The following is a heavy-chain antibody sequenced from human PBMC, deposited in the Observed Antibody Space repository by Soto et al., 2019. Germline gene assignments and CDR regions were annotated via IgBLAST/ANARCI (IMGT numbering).Heavy chain of an antibody. J-gene: IGHJ3*02. CDR3: AKWRGPGLADGADI. CDR2: ISGSGAGT. CDR1: GFTFSSYA. V-gene: IGHV3-23*01. Sequence: EVQLLESGGGLVQPGGSLRLSCAASGFTFSSYAMSWVRQPPGKGLEWVSGISGSGAGTNYAESVKGRFTNSRDNSKNTVHLQRNSLRAEDTAEYWCAKWRGPGLADGADIWGQGTMVTFSS. D-gene: IGHD3-10*01.